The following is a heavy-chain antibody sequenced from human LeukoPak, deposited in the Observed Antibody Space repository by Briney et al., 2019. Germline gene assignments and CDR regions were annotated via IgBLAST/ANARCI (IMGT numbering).Heavy chain of an antibody. J-gene: IGHJ4*02. D-gene: IGHD6-6*01. CDR2: ISGSGGST. Sequence: PGGSLRLSCAASGFTFSSYAMSWVRQAPGKGLEWVSAISGSGGSTYYADSVKGRFTISRGNSKNTLYLQMNSLRAEDTAVYYCAKSIAARPRNFDYWGQGTLVTVSS. V-gene: IGHV3-23*01. CDR1: GFTFSSYA. CDR3: AKSIAARPRNFDY.